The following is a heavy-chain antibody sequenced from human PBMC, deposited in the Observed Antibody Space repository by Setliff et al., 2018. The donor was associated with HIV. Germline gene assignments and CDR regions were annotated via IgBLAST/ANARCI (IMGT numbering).Heavy chain of an antibody. Sequence: SVKVSCKASGGTFSSYVINWVRQAPGQGLEWMGGAIPMLGIANHVHKFQGRVTITRDTSASTAYMELSSLRSEDTAVYYCAVRTSIAAAGTDWFDPWGQGTLVTVS. CDR2: AIPMLGIA. D-gene: IGHD6-13*01. CDR3: AVRTSIAAAGTDWFDP. CDR1: GGTFSSYV. V-gene: IGHV1-69*10. J-gene: IGHJ5*02.